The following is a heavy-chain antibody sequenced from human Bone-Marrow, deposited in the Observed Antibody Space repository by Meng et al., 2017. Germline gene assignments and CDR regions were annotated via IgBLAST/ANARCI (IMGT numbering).Heavy chain of an antibody. CDR1: GFSVSSNY. Sequence: EVQLVESGGGLIQPGGSLRLSCAASGFSVSSNYMSWVRQAPGKGLEWVSVIYSGGGTYDADSVKGRFTISRDNSKNTLYLQMNSLRAEDTAVYYCARGPWNDPGAFDYWGQGTLVTVSS. J-gene: IGHJ4*02. V-gene: IGHV3-53*01. CDR2: IYSGGGT. CDR3: ARGPWNDPGAFDY. D-gene: IGHD1-1*01.